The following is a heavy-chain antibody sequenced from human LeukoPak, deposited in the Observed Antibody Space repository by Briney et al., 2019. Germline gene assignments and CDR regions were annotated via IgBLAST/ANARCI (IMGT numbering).Heavy chain of an antibody. CDR2: ISAYNGNT. D-gene: IGHD3-3*01. CDR1: GYTFTSYG. J-gene: IGHJ4*02. CDR3: ARDLKADYDFWSGSFSYYFDY. V-gene: IGHV1-18*01. Sequence: ASVKVSCKASGYTFTSYGISWVRQAPGQGREWMGWISAYNGNTNYAQKLQGRVTMTTDTSTSTAYMELRSLRSDDTAVYYCARDLKADYDFWSGSFSYYFDYWGQGTLVTVSS.